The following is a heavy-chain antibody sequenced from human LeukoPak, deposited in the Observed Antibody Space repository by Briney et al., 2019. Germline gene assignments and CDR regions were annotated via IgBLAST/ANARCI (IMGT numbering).Heavy chain of an antibody. V-gene: IGHV3-48*04. Sequence: GGSLRLSCAASGFTFSSYGMHWVRQAPGKGLEWVSYISTSGSTIYYADSVKGRFTISRDNAEKSLYLQMNSLRAEDTAVYYCAREVPGAYDYWGQGTPVTVSS. CDR1: GFTFSSYG. CDR3: AREVPGAYDY. J-gene: IGHJ4*02. CDR2: ISTSGSTI. D-gene: IGHD3-10*01.